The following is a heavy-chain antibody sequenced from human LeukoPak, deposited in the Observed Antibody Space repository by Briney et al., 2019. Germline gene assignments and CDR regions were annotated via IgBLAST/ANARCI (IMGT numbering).Heavy chain of an antibody. Sequence: PSQTLSLTCAISGGSVSSNSAAWYWIRQSPSGGLEWLGSTYYRSKLYNDYAVSVKSRITINPDTSKNQFSLQLNSVTPEDTAVYYCARVRSLSGWYYFDYWGQGTLVTVSS. J-gene: IGHJ4*02. CDR2: TYYRSKLYN. D-gene: IGHD6-19*01. CDR1: GGSVSSNSAA. CDR3: ARVRSLSGWYYFDY. V-gene: IGHV6-1*01.